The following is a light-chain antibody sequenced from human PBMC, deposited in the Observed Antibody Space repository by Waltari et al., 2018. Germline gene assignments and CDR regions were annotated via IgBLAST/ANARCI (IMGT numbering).Light chain of an antibody. Sequence: DIQMTQSPSSLSASVGDRVTITCRASQSISTYLNWYQHKPGKAPNLLLYAASSLQSGVPSKFSGSGSGTAFTLTIISLQPEDFATYYCQQTYSTHPTFGGGTKVEIK. CDR1: QSISTY. J-gene: IGKJ4*01. CDR2: AAS. V-gene: IGKV1-39*01. CDR3: QQTYSTHPT.